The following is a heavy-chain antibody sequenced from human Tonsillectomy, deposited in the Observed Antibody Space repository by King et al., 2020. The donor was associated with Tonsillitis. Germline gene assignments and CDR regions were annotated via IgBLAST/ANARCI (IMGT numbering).Heavy chain of an antibody. Sequence: VKLVESGGGVVQPGRSLRLSCAASGFTFSSYTIHWVRQAPGKGLEWVAVISYDGSNKYYADSVKGRFTISRDNSKNTLYLQMNSLRAEDTAVYYCARDSSPIFLNAFDIWGQGTMVTVSS. V-gene: IGHV3-30*04. J-gene: IGHJ3*02. D-gene: IGHD3-3*01. CDR1: GFTFSSYT. CDR2: ISYDGSNK. CDR3: ARDSSPIFLNAFDI.